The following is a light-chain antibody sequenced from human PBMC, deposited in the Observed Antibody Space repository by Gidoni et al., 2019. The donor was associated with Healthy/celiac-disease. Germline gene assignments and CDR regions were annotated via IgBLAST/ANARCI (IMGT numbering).Light chain of an antibody. CDR2: AAS. CDR1: QSISSY. Sequence: DIQMTQSPSSLSASVGDRVTITCRASQSISSYLNWYQQKPGKAPKLLIPAASSLQSGVPSRFSGSGSGTDFTLTISSLQPEDFATYYCQQSYSTPFTFGPGTKVDIK. J-gene: IGKJ3*01. V-gene: IGKV1-39*01. CDR3: QQSYSTPFT.